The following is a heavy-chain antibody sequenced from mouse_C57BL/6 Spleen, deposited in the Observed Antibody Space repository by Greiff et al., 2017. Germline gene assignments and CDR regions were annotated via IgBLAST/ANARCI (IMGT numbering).Heavy chain of an antibody. CDR1: GYSITSGYY. CDR2: ISYDGSN. V-gene: IGHV3-6*01. CDR3: ARGDSFDY. J-gene: IGHJ2*01. Sequence: EVKLQESGPGLVKPSQSLSLTCSVTGYSITSGYYWNWIRQFPGNKLEWMGYISYDGSNNYNPSLKNRISITRDTSTNQFCLKLNSVTTEDTATYYCARGDSFDYWGQGTTLTVSS.